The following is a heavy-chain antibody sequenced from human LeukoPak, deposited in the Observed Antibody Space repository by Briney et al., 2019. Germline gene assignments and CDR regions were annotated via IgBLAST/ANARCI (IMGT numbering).Heavy chain of an antibody. V-gene: IGHV5-51*01. CDR3: TRPIWFGELSYYFDY. D-gene: IGHD3-10*01. J-gene: IGHJ4*02. CDR1: GYSFTSYW. CDR2: IYPGDSDT. Sequence: GESLKISCKASGYSFTSYWIGWVRQMPGKGLEWMGMIYPGDSDTTYSPSFQGQVNISADKSINTAYLQLSSLKASDTAMYYRTRPIWFGELSYYFDYWGQGTLVTVSS.